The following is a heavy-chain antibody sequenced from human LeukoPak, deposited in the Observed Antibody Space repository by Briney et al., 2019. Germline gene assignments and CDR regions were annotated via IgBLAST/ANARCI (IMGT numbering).Heavy chain of an antibody. CDR2: IYTSGST. V-gene: IGHV4-61*02. J-gene: IGHJ5*02. Sequence: SETLSLTCTVSGGSISSGSYYWSWIRQPAGKGLEWIGRIYTSGSTNYNPSLKSRVTISVDTSKNQFSLKLSSVTAADTAVYYCARASVEYCYDSSGFSRGNNWFDPWGQGTLVTVSS. D-gene: IGHD3-22*01. CDR1: GGSISSGSYY. CDR3: ARASVEYCYDSSGFSRGNNWFDP.